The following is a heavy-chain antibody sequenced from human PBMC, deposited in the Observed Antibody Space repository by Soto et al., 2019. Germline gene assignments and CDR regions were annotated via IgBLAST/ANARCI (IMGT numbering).Heavy chain of an antibody. CDR3: ARGRQDDY. V-gene: IGHV3-74*02. CDR2: INSDGSST. J-gene: IGHJ4*02. D-gene: IGHD2-15*01. Sequence: EVQLLESGGGLVQPGGSLRLSCATSGFTFSNYAMSWVRQAPGKGLEWVSRINSDGSSTSYADSVKGRFTISRDNAKNTLYLQMNSLRAEDTAVYYCARGRQDDYWGQGTLVTVSS. CDR1: GFTFSNYA.